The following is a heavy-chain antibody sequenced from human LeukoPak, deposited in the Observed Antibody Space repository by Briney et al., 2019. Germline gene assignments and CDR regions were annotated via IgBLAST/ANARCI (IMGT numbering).Heavy chain of an antibody. V-gene: IGHV4-59*01. Sequence: SETLSLTCTVSGGSISSFYWSWIRQPPGKGLEWIGYICYSGSTNYNPSLKSRVTISVDTSKNQFSLKLSSVTAADTAVYYCARDFGLNYYFDYWGQGTLVTVSS. J-gene: IGHJ4*02. CDR3: ARDFGLNYYFDY. D-gene: IGHD3-3*01. CDR2: ICYSGST. CDR1: GGSISSFY.